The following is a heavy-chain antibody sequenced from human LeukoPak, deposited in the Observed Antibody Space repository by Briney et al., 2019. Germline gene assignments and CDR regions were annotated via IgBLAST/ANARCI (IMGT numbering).Heavy chain of an antibody. D-gene: IGHD3-10*01. CDR3: ATGPFGEFEY. V-gene: IGHV4-39*07. CDR1: GGSISSSSFY. CDR2: IFYSGTT. Sequence: KSSETLSLTCTVSGGSISSSSFYWGWIRQPPGKGLEWIGSIFYSGTTYYSPSLKSRLTISVDTSKNQFSLKLSSVTAADTAVYFCATGPFGEFEYWGQGTLVTVSS. J-gene: IGHJ4*02.